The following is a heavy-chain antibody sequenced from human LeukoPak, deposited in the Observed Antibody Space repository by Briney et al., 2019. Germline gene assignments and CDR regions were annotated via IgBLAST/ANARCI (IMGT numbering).Heavy chain of an antibody. CDR1: GGSFSGYY. CDR2: INHSGST. Sequence: SETLSLTCAVYGGSFSGYYWSWIHQPPGKGLEWIGEINHSGSTNYNPSLKSRVTISVDTSKNQFSLKLSSVTAADTAVYYCARVPLASILEGLFDPWGQGTLVTVSS. V-gene: IGHV4-34*01. D-gene: IGHD2-21*01. CDR3: ARVPLASILEGLFDP. J-gene: IGHJ5*02.